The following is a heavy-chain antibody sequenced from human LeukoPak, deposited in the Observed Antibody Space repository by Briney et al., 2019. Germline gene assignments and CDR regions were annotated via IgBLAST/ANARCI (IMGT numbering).Heavy chain of an antibody. CDR3: ARRMVYANTFDY. J-gene: IGHJ4*02. D-gene: IGHD2-8*01. V-gene: IGHV4-61*02. Sequence: SQTLSLTCTVSGGSISNDNYYWSWIRQPAGKGLEWIGRIYTSGSTNYNPSLKSRVTISVDTSKNQFSLKLSSVSAADTAVYYCARRMVYANTFDYWGQGTLVTVSS. CDR2: IYTSGST. CDR1: GGSISNDNYY.